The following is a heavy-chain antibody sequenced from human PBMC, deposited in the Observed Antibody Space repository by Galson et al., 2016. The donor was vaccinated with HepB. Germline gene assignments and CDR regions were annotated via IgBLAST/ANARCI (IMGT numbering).Heavy chain of an antibody. V-gene: IGHV3-7*01. J-gene: IGHJ4*02. CDR1: GFTFSNFG. Sequence: SLRLSCAASGFTFSNFGMNWVRQAPGKGLEWVANIRGDGTEEFYVDSVKGRFTASRDKAKNSLYLQMNSLRAEDTAVYFCVRDFGGYWGQGTLVTVSS. CDR3: VRDFGGY. D-gene: IGHD3-10*01. CDR2: IRGDGTEE.